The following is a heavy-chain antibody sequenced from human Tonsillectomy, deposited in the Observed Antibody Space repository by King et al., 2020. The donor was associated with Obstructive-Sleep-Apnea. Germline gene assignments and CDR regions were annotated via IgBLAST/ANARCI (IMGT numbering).Heavy chain of an antibody. Sequence: MQLQESGPGLVKPSQTLSLTCTVSGGSISSGGYYWNWIRQHPGKGLEWIGYIYYSGSTYYNPSLKSRVTISVDTSKNQFSLKLSSVTAADTAVYYCARPPYYDILTGYSPYFDYWGPGTLVTVSS. V-gene: IGHV4-31*03. CDR1: GGSISSGGYY. CDR3: ARPPYYDILTGYSPYFDY. D-gene: IGHD3-9*01. J-gene: IGHJ4*02. CDR2: IYYSGST.